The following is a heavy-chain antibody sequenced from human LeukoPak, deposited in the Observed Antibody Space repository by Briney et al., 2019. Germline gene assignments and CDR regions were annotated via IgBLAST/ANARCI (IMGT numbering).Heavy chain of an antibody. V-gene: IGHV1-18*04. CDR3: ARDTMDTAMDDAFDI. Sequence: ASVKVSCKASGYTFTNYGISWVRQAPGQGLEWMGWISAYNGNTNYAQKLQGRVTMTTDTSTSTAYMELRSLRSDDTAVYYCARDTMDTAMDDAFDIWGQGTMVTVSS. J-gene: IGHJ3*02. CDR1: GYTFTNYG. CDR2: ISAYNGNT. D-gene: IGHD5-18*01.